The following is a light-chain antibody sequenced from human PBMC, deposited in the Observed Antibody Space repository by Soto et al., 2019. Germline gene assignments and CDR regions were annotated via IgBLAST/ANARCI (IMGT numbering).Light chain of an antibody. CDR1: SSDVGGYNY. V-gene: IGLV2-14*01. CDR3: SSYTSSSSYV. J-gene: IGLJ1*01. Sequence: QSALTQPASVSGSPGQSITISCTATSSDVGGYNYVSWYQQHPVKAPKLMIYEVSNRPSGVSNRFSGSKSGNTASLTISGLQAEDEADYYCSSYTSSSSYVFGTGTKVTVL. CDR2: EVS.